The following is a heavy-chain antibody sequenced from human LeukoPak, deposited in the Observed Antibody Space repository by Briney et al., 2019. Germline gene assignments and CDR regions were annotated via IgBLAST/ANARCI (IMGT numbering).Heavy chain of an antibody. Sequence: SETLSLTCTVSGGSISSYYWSWIRQPPGKGLEWIGYIYYSGSTYYNPSLKSRVTISVDTSKNQFSLKLSSVTAADTAVYYCARGRGSREGAFDIWGQGTMVTVSS. V-gene: IGHV4-59*06. CDR2: IYYSGST. CDR1: GGSISSYY. CDR3: ARGRGSREGAFDI. D-gene: IGHD1-26*01. J-gene: IGHJ3*02.